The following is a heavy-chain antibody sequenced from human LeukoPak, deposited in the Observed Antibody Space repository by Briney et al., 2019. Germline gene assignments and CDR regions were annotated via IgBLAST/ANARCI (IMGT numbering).Heavy chain of an antibody. D-gene: IGHD5-12*01. J-gene: IGHJ4*02. V-gene: IGHV4-39*07. Sequence: SETLPLTCVVSGASIISDHHYWGWFRQPPGKGLEWIGNVLYTGVTYSRPSLKSRITISVDTSQNQFSLKLSSMTAADTAIYYCASWRGSRGYDYGFDSWGQGTLVTVSS. CDR1: GASIISDHHY. CDR3: ASWRGSRGYDYGFDS. CDR2: VLYTGVT.